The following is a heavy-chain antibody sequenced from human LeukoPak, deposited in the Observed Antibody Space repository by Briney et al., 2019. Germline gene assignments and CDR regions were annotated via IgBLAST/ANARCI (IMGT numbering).Heavy chain of an antibody. J-gene: IGHJ6*02. CDR3: ARLVLVYGMDV. D-gene: IGHD5/OR15-5a*01. CDR2: IIPIFGTA. CDR1: GYTFTSYY. Sequence: SVKVSCKASGYTFTSYYMHWVRQAPGQGLEWMGGIIPIFGTANYAQKFQGRVTITADESTSTAYMELSSLRSEDTAVYYCARLVLVYGMDVWGQGTTVTVSS. V-gene: IGHV1-69*13.